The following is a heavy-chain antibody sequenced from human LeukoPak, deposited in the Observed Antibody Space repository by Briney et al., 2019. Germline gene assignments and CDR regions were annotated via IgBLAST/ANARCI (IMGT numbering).Heavy chain of an antibody. CDR2: IKEDGSEK. Sequence: PGGSLRLSCASSGIIFNHYWMSWVRQVPGKGLEWVANIKEDGSEKNYVDSVWGRFTISRDNARSSLFLQMNSLRAEDTALCYCARRGWQFDSWGQGTLVTVSS. V-gene: IGHV3-7*01. D-gene: IGHD2-15*01. CDR3: ARRGWQFDS. J-gene: IGHJ4*02. CDR1: GIIFNHYW.